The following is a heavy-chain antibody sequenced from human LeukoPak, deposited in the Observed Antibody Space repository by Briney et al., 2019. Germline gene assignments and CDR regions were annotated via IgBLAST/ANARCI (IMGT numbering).Heavy chain of an antibody. Sequence: GGSLRLSCAASGFTFSSYAMHWVRQAPGKGLEWVANIKEDGSEKYYGDSVKGRFTISRDNAKNSLYLEMNSLRVEDTAVYYCARDSSGYQWGQGTLVTVSS. CDR2: IKEDGSEK. J-gene: IGHJ4*02. CDR3: ARDSSGYQ. CDR1: GFTFSSYA. D-gene: IGHD3-22*01. V-gene: IGHV3-7*01.